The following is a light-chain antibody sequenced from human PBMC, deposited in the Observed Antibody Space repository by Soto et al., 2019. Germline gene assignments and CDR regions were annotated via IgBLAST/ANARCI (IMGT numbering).Light chain of an antibody. CDR1: QSVSSSY. J-gene: IGKJ1*01. Sequence: IVLTQSPSTLSLSPGERATLSCRASQSVSSSYLAWYQQKPGQAPRLLIYGASSRATGIPDRFSGSGSGTDFTLTISSLQAEDVAVYFCYQYEQTPPWTFGRGTKVDIK. CDR3: YQYEQTPPWT. V-gene: IGKV3-20*01. CDR2: GAS.